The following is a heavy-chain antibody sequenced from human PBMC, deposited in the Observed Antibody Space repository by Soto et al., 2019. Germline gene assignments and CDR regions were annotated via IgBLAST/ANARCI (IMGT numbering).Heavy chain of an antibody. J-gene: IGHJ4*02. CDR3: AIQHYYDRSGYYMVY. CDR2: INHSGST. Sequence: SETLSLTCAVYGGSFSGYYWSWIRQPPGKGLEWIGEINHSGSTNYNPSLKSRVTISVDTSKNQFSLKLSSVTAADTAVYYCAIQHYYDRSGYYMVYWGQGILVTVFS. CDR1: GGSFSGYY. V-gene: IGHV4-34*01. D-gene: IGHD3-22*01.